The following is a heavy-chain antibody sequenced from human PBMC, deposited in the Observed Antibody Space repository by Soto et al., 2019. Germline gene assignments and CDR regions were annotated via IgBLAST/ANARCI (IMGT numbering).Heavy chain of an antibody. CDR1: RASIYTYS. Sequence: SETLSLTCTVSRASIYTYSWTWIRQPAGKGLQWIGHIYSSGSANYSPSLKSRVSMSVDSSKNPISLKLSSVTAADTAVYYCATIVGAHDYWGQGTLVTVSS. J-gene: IGHJ4*02. V-gene: IGHV4-4*07. CDR2: IYSSGSA. CDR3: ATIVGAHDY. D-gene: IGHD1-26*01.